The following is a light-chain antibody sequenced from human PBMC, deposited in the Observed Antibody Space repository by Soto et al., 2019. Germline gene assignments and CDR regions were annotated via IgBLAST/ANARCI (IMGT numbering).Light chain of an antibody. Sequence: DIVMTQSPLSLPVTPGEPPSISCKSSQSLLHSNGYNYLDWYLQKPGQSPQLLIYLGSNRASGVPDRFSGSGSGTDFTLKISRVEAEDVGVYYCMQALQTPRTFGQGTKVVMK. J-gene: IGKJ1*01. CDR2: LGS. V-gene: IGKV2-28*01. CDR1: QSLLHSNGYNY. CDR3: MQALQTPRT.